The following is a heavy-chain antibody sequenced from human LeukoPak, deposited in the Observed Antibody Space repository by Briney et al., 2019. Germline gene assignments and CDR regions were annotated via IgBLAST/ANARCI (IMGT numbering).Heavy chain of an antibody. J-gene: IGHJ5*02. CDR2: INHSGST. CDR1: GGSFSGCY. D-gene: IGHD1-7*01. CDR3: ARSNYGNFDP. Sequence: PSETLSLTCAVYGGSFSGCYWSWIRQPPGKGLEWIGEINHSGSTNYSPSLKSRVTISVDTSKNQFSLKLSSVTAADTAVYYCARSNYGNFDPWGQGTLVTVSS. V-gene: IGHV4-34*01.